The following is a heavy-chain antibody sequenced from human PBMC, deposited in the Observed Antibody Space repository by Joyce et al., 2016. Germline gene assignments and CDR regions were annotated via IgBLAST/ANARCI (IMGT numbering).Heavy chain of an antibody. V-gene: IGHV4-30-2*01. Sequence: QLQLQESGSGLVKPSQTLSLTCAVSGASGSSGGYSWSWIRQPPGKGLEWIGYIYNNDSTDYNPSLKSRVTISVDRSKNQFSLKLAAVTAADTAVYYCASGFNFKGRSFFDYWGQGALVTVSS. CDR3: ASGFNFKGRSFFDY. J-gene: IGHJ4*02. CDR2: IYNNDST. D-gene: IGHD3-10*01. CDR1: GASGSSGGYS.